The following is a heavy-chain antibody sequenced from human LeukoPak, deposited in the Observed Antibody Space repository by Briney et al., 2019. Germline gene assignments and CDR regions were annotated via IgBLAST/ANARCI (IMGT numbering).Heavy chain of an antibody. CDR3: ARSIVDFWYMDV. CDR2: INPSGGST. D-gene: IGHD1-26*01. V-gene: IGHV1-46*01. Sequence: ASVKVSCKASGYTFTSYYMHWVRQAPGQGLEWMGIINPSGGSTSYAQKFQGRVTMTRDTSTSTVYMELSSLRSEDTAVYYCARSIVDFWYMDVWGKGTTVTISS. CDR1: GYTFTSYY. J-gene: IGHJ6*03.